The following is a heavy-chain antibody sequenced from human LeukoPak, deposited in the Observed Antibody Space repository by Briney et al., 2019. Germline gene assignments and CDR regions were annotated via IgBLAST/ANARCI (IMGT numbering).Heavy chain of an antibody. CDR1: GGSISINSYY. CDR3: ARAVRGTYYYYMDV. V-gene: IGHV4-39*07. CDR2: IYYTGTT. J-gene: IGHJ6*03. D-gene: IGHD3-10*01. Sequence: SETLSLTCTVSGGSISINSYYWAWIRQPPGKGLEWIGSIYYTGTTYYNPSLKSRVTISVDTSKNQFSLKLSSVTAADTAVYYCARAVRGTYYYYMDVWGKGTTVTVSS.